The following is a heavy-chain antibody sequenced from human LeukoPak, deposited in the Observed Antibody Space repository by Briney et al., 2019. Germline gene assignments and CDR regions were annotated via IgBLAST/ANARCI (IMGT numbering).Heavy chain of an antibody. CDR1: GGSISSYH. CDR2: IYYSGST. J-gene: IGHJ4*02. CDR3: ARGVDSYSSSDYFDY. D-gene: IGHD6-13*01. Sequence: SETLSLTCTVSGGSISSYHWSWIRQPPGKGLEWIGYIYYSGSTNYNPSLKSRVTISVDTSKNQFSLKLSSVTAADTAVYYCARGVDSYSSSDYFDYWGQGTLVTVSS. V-gene: IGHV4-59*01.